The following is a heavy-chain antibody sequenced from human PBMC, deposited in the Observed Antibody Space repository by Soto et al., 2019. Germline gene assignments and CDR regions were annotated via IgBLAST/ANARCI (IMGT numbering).Heavy chain of an antibody. CDR2: IYYSGST. CDR1: GGSISSGGYY. Sequence: QVQLQESGPGLVKPSQTLSLTCTVSGGSISSGGYYWSWIRQHPGKGLEWIGYIYYSGSTYYNPSLKSRVTISVDTSKNQFSPKLSSVTAADTAVYYCARLLWFGELSGYYGMDVWGQGTTVTVSS. V-gene: IGHV4-31*03. D-gene: IGHD3-10*01. CDR3: ARLLWFGELSGYYGMDV. J-gene: IGHJ6*02.